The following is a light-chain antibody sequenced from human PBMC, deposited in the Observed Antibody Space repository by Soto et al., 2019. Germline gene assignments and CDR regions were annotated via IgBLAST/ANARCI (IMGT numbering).Light chain of an antibody. Sequence: QSALTQPASVSGSPGQSITISRTGTSSDVGGYNYVSWYQQHPGKAPKLMIYDVSNRPSGVSNRFSGSKSGNTASLTISGLQAEDEADYYCCSYTSSSTYVFGTGTKLTVL. CDR3: CSYTSSSTYV. CDR2: DVS. J-gene: IGLJ1*01. V-gene: IGLV2-14*01. CDR1: SSDVGGYNY.